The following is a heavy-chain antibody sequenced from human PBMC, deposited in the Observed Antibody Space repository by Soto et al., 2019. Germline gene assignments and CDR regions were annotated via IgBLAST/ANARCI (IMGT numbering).Heavy chain of an antibody. D-gene: IGHD7-27*01. J-gene: IGHJ4*02. CDR1: GDSISRSRYY. CDR3: ARRWGRTFDY. CDR2: IYYSGST. V-gene: IGHV4-61*05. Sequence: SETLSLTCTVSGDSISRSRYYWSWIRQPPGKGLEWIGYIYYSGSTNYNPSLKSRVTISVDTSKNQFSLKLSSVTAADTAVYYCARRWGRTFDYWGQGTLVTVSS.